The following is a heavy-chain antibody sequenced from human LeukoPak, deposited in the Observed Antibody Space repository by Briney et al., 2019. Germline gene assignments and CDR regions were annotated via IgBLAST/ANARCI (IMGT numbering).Heavy chain of an antibody. V-gene: IGHV1-69*04. CDR2: IIPILGIA. J-gene: IGHJ4*02. CDR1: RGTFSSYA. D-gene: IGHD2-21*01. CDR3: ARANCGGDCFDY. Sequence: SVKVSCKPSRGTFSSYAISWVRQAPGQGLEWMGRIIPILGIANYAQKFQGRVTITADKSTSTAYMEMSSLRSEDTAVYCCARANCGGDCFDYWGQGTLVTVSS.